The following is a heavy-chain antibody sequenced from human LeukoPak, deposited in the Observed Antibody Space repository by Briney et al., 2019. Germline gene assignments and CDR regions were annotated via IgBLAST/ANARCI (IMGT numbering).Heavy chain of an antibody. J-gene: IGHJ5*02. D-gene: IGHD2-2*01. CDR3: ARDVPPSWSDP. Sequence: PSETLSLTCTVSGGSISSSSYYWGWIRQPPGKGLEWIGSIYYSGSTYYNPSLKSRVTISVDTSKNQFSLKLSSVTAADTAVYYCARDVPPSWSDPWGQGTLVTVSS. CDR2: IYYSGST. V-gene: IGHV4-39*07. CDR1: GGSISSSSYY.